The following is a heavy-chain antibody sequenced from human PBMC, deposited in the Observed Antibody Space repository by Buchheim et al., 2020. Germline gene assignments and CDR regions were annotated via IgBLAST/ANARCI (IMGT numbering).Heavy chain of an antibody. CDR2: IYYSGST. CDR1: GGSISSYY. J-gene: IGHJ4*02. CDR3: ARQTDNDYYDSSGYLDY. D-gene: IGHD3-22*01. Sequence: QVQLQESGPGLVKPSETLSLTCTVSGGSISSYYWSWIRQPPGKGLEWIGYIYYSGSTNYNPSLKSRVTISVDTSKNQFSLKLSSVTAADTAVYYCARQTDNDYYDSSGYLDYWGQGTL. V-gene: IGHV4-59*08.